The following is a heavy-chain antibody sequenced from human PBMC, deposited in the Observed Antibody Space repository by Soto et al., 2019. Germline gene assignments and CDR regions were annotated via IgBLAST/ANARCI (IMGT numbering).Heavy chain of an antibody. CDR3: AKGRSYYYSPGVDV. Sequence: GGSLRLSCAASGFTFSSCAMGWVRQAPGKGLEWVSDIIDSGASTYYADSVKGRFTISRDNSKSTLYLQMNSLRAEDTALYYCAKGRSYYYSPGVDVWGQGTTVTVSS. CDR2: IIDSGAST. V-gene: IGHV3-23*01. CDR1: GFTFSSCA. J-gene: IGHJ6*02.